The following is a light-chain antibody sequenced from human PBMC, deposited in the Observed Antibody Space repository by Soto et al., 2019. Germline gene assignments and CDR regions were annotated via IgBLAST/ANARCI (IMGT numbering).Light chain of an antibody. Sequence: QSALTQPASVSGSPGQSITISCTGTSSDVGSYNLVSWYQQHPGKAPKPTIDEVTKRPSGVSNRFSGSKSGNTASLTISGLQAEDEAEYYCSSYTGSSTFVVFGGGTKVTVL. CDR3: SSYTGSSTFVV. V-gene: IGLV2-23*02. CDR1: SSDVGSYNL. CDR2: EVT. J-gene: IGLJ2*01.